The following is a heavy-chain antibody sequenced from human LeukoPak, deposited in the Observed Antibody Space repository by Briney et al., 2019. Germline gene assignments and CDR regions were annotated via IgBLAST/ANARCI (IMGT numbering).Heavy chain of an antibody. CDR3: ASLYYYDSSGSDDAFDI. CDR2: IIPIFGTA. D-gene: IGHD3-22*01. V-gene: IGHV1-69*01. Sequence: GASVKVSCKASGGTFSSYAISWVRQAPGQGLEWMGGIIPIFGTANYAQKFQGRVTITADESTSTAYMGLSSLRSEDTAVYYCASLYYYDSSGSDDAFDIWGQGTMVTVSS. CDR1: GGTFSSYA. J-gene: IGHJ3*02.